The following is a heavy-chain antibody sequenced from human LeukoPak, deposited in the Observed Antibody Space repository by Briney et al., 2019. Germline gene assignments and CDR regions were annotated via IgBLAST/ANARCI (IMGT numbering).Heavy chain of an antibody. CDR2: IAGSSGYI. D-gene: IGHD2-21*02. Sequence: GGSLRLSCAAAGLTFSSYSMNWVRQVPGKGLEWVSSIAGSSGYISYADSVKGRSTISRDNAKKSLYLQMTSLTAEDTAVYYCARDRGAYCGGDCYLGFDYWGRGTLVTVSS. V-gene: IGHV3-21*01. CDR1: GLTFSSYS. CDR3: ARDRGAYCGGDCYLGFDY. J-gene: IGHJ4*01.